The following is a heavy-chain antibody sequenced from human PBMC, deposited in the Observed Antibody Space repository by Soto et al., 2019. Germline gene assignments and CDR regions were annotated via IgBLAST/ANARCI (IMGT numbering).Heavy chain of an antibody. CDR1: GFTFSNYG. D-gene: IGHD3-10*01. V-gene: IGHV3-30*03. CDR2: ISDDGVSK. J-gene: IGHJ4*02. CDR3: ARAYYFGSGTSHTLYY. Sequence: GGSLRLSCAASGFTFSNYGMHWVRQAPGKGLEWVAVISDDGVSKYYADSVQGRFTISRDNSESVVLLQMNSLRPDDTALYFCARAYYFGSGTSHTLYYWGQGTQVTAPQ.